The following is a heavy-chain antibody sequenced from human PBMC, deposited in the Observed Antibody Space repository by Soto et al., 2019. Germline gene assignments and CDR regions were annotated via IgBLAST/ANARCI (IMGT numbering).Heavy chain of an antibody. CDR1: GYSFTNYW. J-gene: IGHJ4*02. CDR2: IYPGDSDI. Sequence: GESLKISCKGSGYSFTNYWIAWVRQTPGRGLEWMGMIYPGDSDIRYNPSFRGRVTISADKSITSAFVQWGSLKASDTAIYFCASSVLVTSTMNYFDLWGQGTLVTVSS. V-gene: IGHV5-51*01. CDR3: ASSVLVTSTMNYFDL. D-gene: IGHD2-8*02.